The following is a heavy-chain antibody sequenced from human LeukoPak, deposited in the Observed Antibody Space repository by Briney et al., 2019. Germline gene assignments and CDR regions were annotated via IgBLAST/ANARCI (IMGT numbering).Heavy chain of an antibody. V-gene: IGHV3-23*01. CDR1: GFTFSSYA. CDR3: ARGTMVRGVTLNWFDP. Sequence: GGSLRLSCAASGFTFSSYAMSWVRQAPGKGLEWVSAISGSGGSTYYADSVKGRFTISRDNSKNTLYLQMNSLRAEDTAVYYCARGTMVRGVTLNWFDPWGQGTLVTVSS. CDR2: ISGSGGST. J-gene: IGHJ5*02. D-gene: IGHD3-10*01.